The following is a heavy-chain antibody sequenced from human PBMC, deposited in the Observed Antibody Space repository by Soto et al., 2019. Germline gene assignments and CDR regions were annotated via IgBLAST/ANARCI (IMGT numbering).Heavy chain of an antibody. CDR1: GFTFSSYA. J-gene: IGHJ3*02. V-gene: IGHV3-23*01. D-gene: IGHD5-18*01. CDR3: AKSREPWIQLWGGDAFDI. CDR2: ISGSGGST. Sequence: EVPLLESGGGLVQPGGSLRLSCAASGFTFSSYAMSWVRQAPGKGLEWVSAISGSGGSTYYADSVKGRFTISRDNSKNTLYLQMNSLRAEDTAVYYCAKSREPWIQLWGGDAFDIWGQGTMVTVSS.